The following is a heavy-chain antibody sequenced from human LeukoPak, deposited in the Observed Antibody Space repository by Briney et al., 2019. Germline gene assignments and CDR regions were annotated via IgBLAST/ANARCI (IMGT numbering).Heavy chain of an antibody. Sequence: PSETLSLTCSVSGGSISSYYWSWIRQPAGKGLEWIGRIYTSGSTNYNPSLKSRVTMSVDTSKNQFSLKLSSVTAADTAVYYCARAYSSSWYGGYFDYWGQGTLVTVSS. CDR1: GGSISSYY. J-gene: IGHJ4*02. D-gene: IGHD6-13*01. CDR2: IYTSGST. CDR3: ARAYSSSWYGGYFDY. V-gene: IGHV4-4*07.